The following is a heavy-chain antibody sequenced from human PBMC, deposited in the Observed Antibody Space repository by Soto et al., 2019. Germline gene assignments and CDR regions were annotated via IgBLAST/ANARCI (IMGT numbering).Heavy chain of an antibody. V-gene: IGHV4-34*01. CDR1: GESFSAYY. Sequence: QVHVQQWGAGLLKPSETLSLTCGVYGESFSAYYWNWIRQSPGKGLEWIGDIHHTGDTKYNPSLKSRLTLAVDTSKNQFSLKLTSVTAADTAVYYCVRFEARSPGSGPLADYWGQGTLVTVSS. CDR2: IHHTGDT. D-gene: IGHD3-10*01. J-gene: IGHJ4*02. CDR3: VRFEARSPGSGPLADY.